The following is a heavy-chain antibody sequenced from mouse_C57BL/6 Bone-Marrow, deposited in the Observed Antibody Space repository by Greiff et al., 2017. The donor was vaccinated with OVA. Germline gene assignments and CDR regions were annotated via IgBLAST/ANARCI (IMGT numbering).Heavy chain of an antibody. V-gene: IGHV14-2*01. J-gene: IGHJ2*01. Sequence: EVQLQQSGAELVKPGASVKLSCTASGFNIKDYYMHWVKQRTEQGLEWIGRIDPEDGETKYAPKFQGKATITADTSSNTAYLQLRSLTSEDPAVYYCARWKNGKEKGYYFYYWGPGTTLTVSS. CDR1: GFNIKDYY. CDR2: IDPEDGET. CDR3: ARWKNGKEKGYYFYY.